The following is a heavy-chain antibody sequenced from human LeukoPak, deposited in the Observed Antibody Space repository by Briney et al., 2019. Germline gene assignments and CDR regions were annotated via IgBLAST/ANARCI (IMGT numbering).Heavy chain of an antibody. D-gene: IGHD3-9*01. V-gene: IGHV1-18*01. CDR3: ARDGNYDILTGYFAFDI. J-gene: IGHJ3*02. CDR2: ISAYNGNT. Sequence: ASVTVSCKASGYTFTSYGISWVRQAPGQGLEWMGWISAYNGNTNYAQKLQGRVTMTTDTSTSTAYMELRSLRSDDTAVYYCARDGNYDILTGYFAFDIWGQGTMVTVSS. CDR1: GYTFTSYG.